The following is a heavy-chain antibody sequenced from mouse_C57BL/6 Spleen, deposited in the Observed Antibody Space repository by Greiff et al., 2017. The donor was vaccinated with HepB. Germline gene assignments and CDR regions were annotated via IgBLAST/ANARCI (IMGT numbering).Heavy chain of an antibody. CDR3: ASAYLYAMDY. D-gene: IGHD5-5*01. CDR2: ISSGSSTI. Sequence: EVMLVEPGGGLVKPGGSLKLSCAASGFTFSDYGMHWVRQDPEKGLEWVAYISSGSSTIYYADTVKGRFTISRDNAKNTLFLQMTSLSSEDSAMYYCASAYLYAMDYWGQGTSVTVSS. J-gene: IGHJ4*01. V-gene: IGHV5-17*01. CDR1: GFTFSDYG.